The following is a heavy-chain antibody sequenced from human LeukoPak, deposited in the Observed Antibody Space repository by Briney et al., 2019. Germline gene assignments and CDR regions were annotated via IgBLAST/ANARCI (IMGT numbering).Heavy chain of an antibody. Sequence: PSETLSLTCTVSGGSISSYYWSWIRQPPGKGLEWIGYIYYSGSTNYNPSLKSRATISVDTSKNQFSLKLSSVTAADTAVYYCVRNLGGSSWVFDYWGQGTLVTVSS. V-gene: IGHV4-59*01. D-gene: IGHD6-13*01. J-gene: IGHJ4*02. CDR1: GGSISSYY. CDR2: IYYSGST. CDR3: VRNLGGSSWVFDY.